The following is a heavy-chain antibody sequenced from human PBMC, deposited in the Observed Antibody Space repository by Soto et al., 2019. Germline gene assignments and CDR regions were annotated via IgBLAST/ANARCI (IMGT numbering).Heavy chain of an antibody. Sequence: ASVKVSCKASGYTFTSYYTHWVRQAPGQGLEWMGIINPSGGSTSYAQKFQGRVTMTRDTSTSTVYMELSSLRSEDTAVYYCARATVTTAFDYWGQGTLVTVSS. J-gene: IGHJ4*02. D-gene: IGHD4-4*01. CDR3: ARATVTTAFDY. V-gene: IGHV1-46*01. CDR1: GYTFTSYY. CDR2: INPSGGST.